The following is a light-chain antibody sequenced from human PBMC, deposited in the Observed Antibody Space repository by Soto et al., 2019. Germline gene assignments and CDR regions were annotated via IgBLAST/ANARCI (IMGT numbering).Light chain of an antibody. J-gene: IGLJ1*01. CDR3: CSYAGSSAFNV. CDR1: SSDVGSYNL. CDR2: EGS. Sequence: QSVLTQPASVSGSPGQSITISCTGTSSDVGSYNLVSWYQQHPGKAPKLMIYEGSKRPSGVSNRFSGSKSGNSASLTISGLLAEDEADYYCCSYAGSSAFNVFGTGTKVTVL. V-gene: IGLV2-23*03.